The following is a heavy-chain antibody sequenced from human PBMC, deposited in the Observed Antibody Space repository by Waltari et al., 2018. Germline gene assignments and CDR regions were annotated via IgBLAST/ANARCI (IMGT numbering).Heavy chain of an antibody. J-gene: IGHJ4*02. V-gene: IGHV3-23*04. CDR3: AKDTIRGVIVKLDY. CDR2: ISGSGGST. D-gene: IGHD3-16*02. CDR1: GITFSSYA. Sequence: EVQLAESGGGLVHPGGSLRLSCAASGITFSSYAMSWVRQAPGKGLEWVSAISGSGGSTYYADSVKGRFTVSRDNSKNTLYLQMNSLRAEDMAVYYCAKDTIRGVIVKLDYWGQGTLVSVSS.